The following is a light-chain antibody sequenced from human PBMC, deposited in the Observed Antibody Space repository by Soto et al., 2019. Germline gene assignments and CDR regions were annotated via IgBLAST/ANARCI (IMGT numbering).Light chain of an antibody. Sequence: YELTQPPSVSVSPGQTASITCSGGKLGDKYTCWYQQKPGQSPVLVIYEHSQRPSGIPERFSGSNSGNTATLTISGPQAMDQADYYCQAWDSSTDVVFGGGTKLTVL. V-gene: IGLV3-1*01. CDR3: QAWDSSTDVV. CDR2: EHS. CDR1: KLGDKY. J-gene: IGLJ2*01.